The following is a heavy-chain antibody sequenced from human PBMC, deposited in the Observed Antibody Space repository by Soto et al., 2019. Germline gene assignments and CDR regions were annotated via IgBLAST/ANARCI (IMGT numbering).Heavy chain of an antibody. CDR2: IVSRDIYT. CDR1: GFSFSDYY. CDR3: ARDGGYGDYFFDF. V-gene: IGHV3-11*06. Sequence: QVQLVESGGGLVKPGGSLRLSCAASGFSFSDYYMSWIRQAPGKGLEWSSYIVSRDIYTTYSDSVRGRFTISRDNAKNSLYLQMISLRVEDTAVYYCARDGGYGDYFFDFWGQGILVSVSS. J-gene: IGHJ4*02. D-gene: IGHD4-17*01.